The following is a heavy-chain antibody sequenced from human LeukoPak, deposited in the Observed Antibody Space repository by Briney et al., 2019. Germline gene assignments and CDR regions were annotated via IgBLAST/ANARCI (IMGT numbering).Heavy chain of an antibody. V-gene: IGHV3-7*01. CDR1: GFTVSSNS. Sequence: GGSLRLSCAASGFTVSSNSMSWVRQAPGKGLEWVANIKQDGSEKYYVDSVKGRFTISRDNAKNSLYLQMNSLRAEDMTVYYCARDQNSYGYSDAFDIWGQGTMVTVSS. CDR2: IKQDGSEK. CDR3: ARDQNSYGYSDAFDI. D-gene: IGHD5-18*01. J-gene: IGHJ3*02.